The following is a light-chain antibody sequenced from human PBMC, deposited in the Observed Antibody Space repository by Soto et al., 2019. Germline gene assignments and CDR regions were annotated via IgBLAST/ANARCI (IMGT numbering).Light chain of an antibody. Sequence: EIVLTQSPGTLSLSPGERATLSCRDSQFLSSSYFAWYQQKPGQAPRLPIYAASRRATCIPDRFSGSGSGTDFTITISRLEPEDFAVYYCQHYGTSLTFGKGTKVEV. V-gene: IGKV3-20*01. CDR1: QFLSSSY. CDR3: QHYGTSLT. CDR2: AAS. J-gene: IGKJ1*01.